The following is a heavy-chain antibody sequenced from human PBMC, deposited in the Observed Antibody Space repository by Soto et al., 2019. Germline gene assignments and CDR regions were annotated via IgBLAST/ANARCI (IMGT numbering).Heavy chain of an antibody. D-gene: IGHD3-9*01. J-gene: IGHJ5*02. V-gene: IGHV3-30-3*01. CDR3: ARDKSDYDILTGYYLNWFDP. Sequence: QVQLVESGGGVVQPGRSLRLSCAASGFTFSSYAMHWVRQAPGKGLEWVAVISYDGSNKYYADSVKGRFTISRDNSKKTLYLQMNSLRAEDTAVYYCARDKSDYDILTGYYLNWFDPWGQGTLVTVSS. CDR2: ISYDGSNK. CDR1: GFTFSSYA.